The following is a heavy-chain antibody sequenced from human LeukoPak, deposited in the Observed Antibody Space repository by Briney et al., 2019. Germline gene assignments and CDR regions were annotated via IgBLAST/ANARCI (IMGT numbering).Heavy chain of an antibody. CDR3: ARRGSTFYYYYYMDV. J-gene: IGHJ6*03. CDR1: GGSFSGYY. V-gene: IGHV4-34*01. Sequence: PPETLSLTCAVYGGSFSGYYWSWIRQPPGKGLEWIGEINHSGSTNYNPSLKSRVTISVDTSKNQFSLKLSSVTAADTAVYYCARRGSTFYYYYYMDVWGKGTTVTVSS. D-gene: IGHD3-16*01. CDR2: INHSGST.